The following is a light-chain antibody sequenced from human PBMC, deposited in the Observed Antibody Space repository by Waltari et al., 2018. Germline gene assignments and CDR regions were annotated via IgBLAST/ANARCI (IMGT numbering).Light chain of an antibody. V-gene: IGKV1-12*01. Sequence: DIQMTQSPSSVSASVGDRGTISCRASQGIGTWLAWYQQKPGKAPNLLIHGASSLQSGVPSRFSRSGSVTEFTLTINGLQPEDFATYYCQQTDSFPLPFGGGTKVEMK. CDR2: GAS. CDR1: QGIGTW. J-gene: IGKJ4*01. CDR3: QQTDSFPLP.